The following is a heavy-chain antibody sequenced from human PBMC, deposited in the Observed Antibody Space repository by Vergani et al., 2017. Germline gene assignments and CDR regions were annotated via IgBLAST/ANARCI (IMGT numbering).Heavy chain of an antibody. CDR3: ARFNIVVVPAAQEGRAFDI. CDR1: GGSISSGSYY. CDR2: IYTSGST. V-gene: IGHV4-61*02. J-gene: IGHJ3*02. D-gene: IGHD2-2*01. Sequence: QVQLQESGPGLVKPSQTLSLTCTVSGGSISSGSYYWSWIRQPAGKGLEWIGRIYTSGSTNYNPSLKSRVTISVDTSKNQFSLKLSSVTAADTAVYYCARFNIVVVPAAQEGRAFDIWGQGTMVTVSS.